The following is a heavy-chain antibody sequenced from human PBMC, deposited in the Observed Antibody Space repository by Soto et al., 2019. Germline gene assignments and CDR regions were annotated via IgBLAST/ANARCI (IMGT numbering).Heavy chain of an antibody. J-gene: IGHJ4*02. D-gene: IGHD5-12*01. CDR1: GFTFTSYS. V-gene: IGHV3-23*01. CDR3: AKDLRAGSGYDFDY. CDR2: VNPGGYST. Sequence: EVQLLQSGGGLVQPGGPLRLSFAASGFTFTSYSMTGARQTPGKGLEWVAAVNPGGYSTYYADSVKGRFTISRDNSNKTLYLQMNSLRAEDTAVYYCAKDLRAGSGYDFDYRDQGTLVTVSS.